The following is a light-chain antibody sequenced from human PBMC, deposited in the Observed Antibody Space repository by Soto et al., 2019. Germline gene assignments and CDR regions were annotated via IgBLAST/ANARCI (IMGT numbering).Light chain of an antibody. V-gene: IGLV1-40*01. Sequence: QSFLTQPPSVSGAPGRRVTISCTGSSSNIGAGYDLHWYQQLPGTAPKLLIYGNSNRPSGVPDRFSGSKSGTSASLAITGLQAEDEADYYCQSYDSSLSAYVFGTGTKVTVL. CDR3: QSYDSSLSAYV. J-gene: IGLJ1*01. CDR1: SSNIGAGYD. CDR2: GNS.